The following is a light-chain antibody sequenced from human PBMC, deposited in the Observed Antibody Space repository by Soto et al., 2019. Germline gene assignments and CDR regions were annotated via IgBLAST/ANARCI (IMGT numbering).Light chain of an antibody. CDR3: QQYESYSPWT. J-gene: IGKJ1*01. CDR2: DAS. CDR1: QSPNNW. V-gene: IGKV1-5*01. Sequence: DSQLTQYPSTLSASVGERVTITCRASQSPNNWMAWYQQKSGKAPKLLIYDASPLQSEVPSRYSGSGSGTEFTLTISNLQPDDFATYYCQQYESYSPWTFGQGTKVDIK.